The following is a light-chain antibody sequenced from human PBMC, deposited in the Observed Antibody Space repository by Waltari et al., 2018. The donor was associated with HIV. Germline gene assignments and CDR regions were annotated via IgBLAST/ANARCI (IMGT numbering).Light chain of an antibody. CDR2: GVS. CDR3: QQYDIWPPAET. CDR1: QSVGSN. J-gene: IGKJ1*01. V-gene: IGKV3-15*01. Sequence: EIVMTQSPATLSVSPGERVTLSCRASQSVGSNLAWYQQRPGQAPRLLIYGVSTRATGIPARFRGSGSGTEFTLTISSLQSEDFAVYYCQQYDIWPPAETFGQGTKVEIK.